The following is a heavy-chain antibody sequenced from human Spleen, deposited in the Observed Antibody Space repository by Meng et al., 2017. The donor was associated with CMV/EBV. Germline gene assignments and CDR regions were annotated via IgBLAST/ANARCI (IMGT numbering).Heavy chain of an antibody. Sequence: GGSLRLSCAASGFTFGSHWMSWVRQAPGKGLEWVANIKQHGSEENYVDSVKGRFTISRDNAKNSLYLRMNSLRAGDTAVYYCARGCSSTSCYRGRDYYYYGMDVWGQGTTVTVSS. CDR3: ARGCSSTSCYRGRDYYYYGMDV. D-gene: IGHD2-2*01. CDR1: GFTFGSHW. V-gene: IGHV3-7*04. CDR2: IKQHGSEE. J-gene: IGHJ6*02.